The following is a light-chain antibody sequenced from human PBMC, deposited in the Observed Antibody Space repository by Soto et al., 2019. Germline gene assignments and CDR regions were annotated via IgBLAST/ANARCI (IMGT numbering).Light chain of an antibody. Sequence: DIQMTQSPSSLSASVGDRFTITCRASQDIVNWLAWYQQTPGKAPKLLIYAASSLQSGVPSRFSGSGSGTDFSLTISRLQTEDFATYCCQQYGGMWTFGQGTKVDIK. J-gene: IGKJ1*01. CDR3: QQYGGMWT. CDR2: AAS. V-gene: IGKV1D-12*01. CDR1: QDIVNW.